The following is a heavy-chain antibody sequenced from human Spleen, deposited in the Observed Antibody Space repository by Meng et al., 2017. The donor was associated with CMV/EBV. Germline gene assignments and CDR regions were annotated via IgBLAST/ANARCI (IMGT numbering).Heavy chain of an antibody. D-gene: IGHD4-11*01. Sequence: GGSLRLSCAASGFTFSGYGMHWVRQAPGKGLEWVAVISYDGSNKYYADSVKGRFTISRDNSKNTLYLQMNSLRAEDTAVYYCARPYSMTTVPNFDYWGQGTLVTVSS. J-gene: IGHJ4*02. V-gene: IGHV3-30*19. CDR2: ISYDGSNK. CDR3: ARPYSMTTVPNFDY. CDR1: GFTFSGYG.